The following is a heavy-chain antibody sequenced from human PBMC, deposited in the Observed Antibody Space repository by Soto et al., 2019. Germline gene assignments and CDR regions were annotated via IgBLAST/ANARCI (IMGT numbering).Heavy chain of an antibody. CDR3: AXDVALGDSYYGMDV. Sequence: GGSLRLSCAASGFTFSSYSMNWVRQAPGKGLEWVSSISSSSSYIYYADSVKGRFTISRDNAKNSLYLQMNSLRAEDTAVYYCAXDVALGDSYYGMDVWGQGTTVTVSS. D-gene: IGHD2-15*01. J-gene: IGHJ6*02. V-gene: IGHV3-21*01. CDR1: GFTFSSYS. CDR2: ISSSSSYI.